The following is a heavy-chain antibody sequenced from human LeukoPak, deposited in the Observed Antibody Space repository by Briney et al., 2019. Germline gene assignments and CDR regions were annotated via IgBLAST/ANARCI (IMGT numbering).Heavy chain of an antibody. V-gene: IGHV3-23*01. Sequence: GGSLRLSCAASGFTFSTYAMYWVRQAPGKGLEWVSAISGSGASTYYADSVKGRFTISRDLSKNTLYLQTNSLRVEDTAVYYCAQVGRWLQYLDYWGQGTLVTVSS. CDR3: AQVGRWLQYLDY. J-gene: IGHJ4*02. CDR1: GFTFSTYA. D-gene: IGHD5-24*01. CDR2: ISGSGAST.